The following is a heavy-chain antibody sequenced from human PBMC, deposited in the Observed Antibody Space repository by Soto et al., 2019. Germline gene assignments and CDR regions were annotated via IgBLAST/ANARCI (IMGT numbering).Heavy chain of an antibody. CDR2: IYYSGST. CDR3: ARDLGSLTGTAFDI. Sequence: SETLSLTCTVSGGSISSYYWSWIRQPPGKGLEWIGYIYYSGSTNYNPSLKSRVTISVDTSKNQFSLKLSSVTAADTAVYYCARDLGSLTGTAFDIWGQGTMVTVSS. V-gene: IGHV4-59*01. J-gene: IGHJ3*02. CDR1: GGSISSYY. D-gene: IGHD1-20*01.